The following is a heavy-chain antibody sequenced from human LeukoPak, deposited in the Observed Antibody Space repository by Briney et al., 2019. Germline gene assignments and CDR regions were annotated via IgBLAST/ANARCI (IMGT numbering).Heavy chain of an antibody. J-gene: IGHJ4*02. CDR3: AKDRETTVTTFFFDC. CDR2: ISGSGSRT. V-gene: IGHV3-23*01. D-gene: IGHD4-17*01. CDR1: GFTFSSYA. Sequence: GPLRLSCAASGFTFSSYAMSWVRQAPGKVLEGVSAISGSGSRTYSADSVKGRFTISRDNDKNTLYLQMNSLRAEDTAVYYCAKDRETTVTTFFFDCWGQGTLVTVSS.